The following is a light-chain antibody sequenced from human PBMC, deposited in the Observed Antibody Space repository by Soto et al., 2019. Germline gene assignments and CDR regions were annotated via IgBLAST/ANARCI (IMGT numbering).Light chain of an antibody. CDR2: TAS. V-gene: IGKV1-39*01. J-gene: IGKJ2*01. CDR1: QSISTY. Sequence: DIQMTQSPSSLSASVGDRVTITCRARQSISTYLNWYQQKPGKAPKLLIYTASSLQSGVPSRFTGSGSGTDFTLTISSLQPEDFATYYCQQSYSSPYTFGRGTKLEI. CDR3: QQSYSSPYT.